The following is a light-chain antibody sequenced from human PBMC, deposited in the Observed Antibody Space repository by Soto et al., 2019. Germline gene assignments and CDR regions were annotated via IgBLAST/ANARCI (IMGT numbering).Light chain of an antibody. CDR3: QQSYSTPAT. Sequence: DIQLTQSPSSLSASVGDRVTITCRASQSISTYLNWYHKKPGKAPKLLIYAASSLPSGVPSRFSGSGSGTDFTLTITSLQPEDFAAYYCQQSYSTPATFGQGTKVEVK. CDR2: AAS. CDR1: QSISTY. J-gene: IGKJ1*01. V-gene: IGKV1-39*01.